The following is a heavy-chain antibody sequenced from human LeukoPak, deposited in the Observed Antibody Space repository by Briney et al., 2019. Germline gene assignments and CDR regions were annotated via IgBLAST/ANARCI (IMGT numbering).Heavy chain of an antibody. CDR3: ARSMGYYWYFDL. V-gene: IGHV4-59*08. CDR1: SGSISSYY. Sequence: PSKTLSLTCTVSSGSISSYYWSWIRQPPGKGLEWIGYIYYSGSTNYNPSLKSRVTISVDTSKNKFSLKLSSVTAADTAVYYCARSMGYYWYFDLWGRGTLVTVSS. J-gene: IGHJ2*01. D-gene: IGHD5-12*01. CDR2: IYYSGST.